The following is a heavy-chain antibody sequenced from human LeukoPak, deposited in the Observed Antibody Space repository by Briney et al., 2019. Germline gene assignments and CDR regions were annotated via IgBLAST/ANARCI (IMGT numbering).Heavy chain of an antibody. CDR3: ARDSSSWSNCFDP. V-gene: IGHV3-21*01. CDR1: GFIFSSYR. Sequence: GGSLTLSCPACGFIFSSYRMNWLRQARGKGLEWVQSIRSSSSYIYYAHSVKGRFTLSRENAKNSLYLQMNSLRAEDTAVYYCARDSSSWSNCFDPWGQGTLVTVSS. J-gene: IGHJ5*02. D-gene: IGHD6-13*01. CDR2: IRSSSSYI.